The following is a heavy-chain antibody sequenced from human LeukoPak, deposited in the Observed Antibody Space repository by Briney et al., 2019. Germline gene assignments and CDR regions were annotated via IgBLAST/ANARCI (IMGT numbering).Heavy chain of an antibody. Sequence: GGSLRLSCAASGFTVSSNYMNWARQAPGKGPEWVPIIYSGGSTYYADSVKGRFTISRDNSKNTLYLQMNSLRAEDTAVYYCARDLGSGWNFDYWGQGTLVTVSS. CDR2: IYSGGST. D-gene: IGHD6-19*01. CDR1: GFTVSSNY. CDR3: ARDLGSGWNFDY. J-gene: IGHJ4*02. V-gene: IGHV3-53*01.